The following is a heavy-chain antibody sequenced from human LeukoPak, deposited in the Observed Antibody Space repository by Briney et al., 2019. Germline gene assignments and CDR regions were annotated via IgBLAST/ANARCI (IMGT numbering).Heavy chain of an antibody. CDR2: INPNSGGT. CDR3: ARGPLGVYDYVWGNYRLGAFDY. Sequence: ASVKVSCKASGYSFTDYYIYWVRQAPGQGLEWMGWINPNSGGTDYAQKFQDRVTMTRDTSISTAYMELSTLKSDDTAVFFCARGPLGVYDYVWGNYRLGAFDYWGQGTLVTVSS. CDR1: GYSFTDYY. D-gene: IGHD3-16*02. J-gene: IGHJ4*02. V-gene: IGHV1-2*02.